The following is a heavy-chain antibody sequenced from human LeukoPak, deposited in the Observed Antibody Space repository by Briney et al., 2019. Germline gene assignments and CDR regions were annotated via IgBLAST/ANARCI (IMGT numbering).Heavy chain of an antibody. CDR3: ATMNLDYYDSSGYLYFDY. Sequence: PGGSLRLSCAASGFTFSSYGMSWVRQAPGKGLEWVSAISGSGGSTYYADSVKGRFTISRDNSKNTLYLQMNSLRAEDTAVYYCATMNLDYYDSSGYLYFDYWGQGTLVTVSS. CDR2: ISGSGGST. J-gene: IGHJ4*02. CDR1: GFTFSSYG. V-gene: IGHV3-23*01. D-gene: IGHD3-22*01.